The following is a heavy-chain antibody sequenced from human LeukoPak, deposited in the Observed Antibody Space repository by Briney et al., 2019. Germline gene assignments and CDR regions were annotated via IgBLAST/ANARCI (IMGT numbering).Heavy chain of an antibody. CDR1: GGSISSYC. CDR3: ARDEAAYDSSGRYYYYGMDV. V-gene: IGHV4-4*07. J-gene: IGHJ6*02. D-gene: IGHD3-22*01. CDR2: IYTSGST. Sequence: SETLSLTCTVSGGSISSYCWSWIRQPAGKGLEWIGRIYTSGSTNYNPSLKSRVTMSVDTSKNQFSLKLSSVTAADTAVYYCARDEAAYDSSGRYYYYGMDVWGQGTTVTVSS.